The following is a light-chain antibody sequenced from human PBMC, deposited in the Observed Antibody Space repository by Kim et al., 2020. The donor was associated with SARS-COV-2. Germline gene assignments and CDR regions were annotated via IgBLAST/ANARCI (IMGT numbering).Light chain of an antibody. V-gene: IGKV3-20*01. CDR1: QSVSGRS. Sequence: PPGERAHHSGRARQSVSGRSLAWDQQKPRQTPRRLIYGASTRASGTPDRFSAGESGSDFTLTISRLETEDFAVYYCQQYGRPPITFGQGTRLEIK. J-gene: IGKJ5*01. CDR3: QQYGRPPIT. CDR2: GAS.